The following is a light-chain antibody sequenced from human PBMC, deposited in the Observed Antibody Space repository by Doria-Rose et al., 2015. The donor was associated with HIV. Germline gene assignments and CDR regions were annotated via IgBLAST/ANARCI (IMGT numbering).Light chain of an antibody. CDR1: QSFSSTY. J-gene: IGKJ1*01. Sequence: TQSPGTLSLSPGERATLSCRASQSFSSTYLAWYQRKPGKAPSLLIYDVSTRATGIPDRFSASGSGTDFTLTINRLEPEDFALYYCHQYGTSWTFGQGTKVEI. CDR3: HQYGTSWT. V-gene: IGKV3-20*01. CDR2: DVS.